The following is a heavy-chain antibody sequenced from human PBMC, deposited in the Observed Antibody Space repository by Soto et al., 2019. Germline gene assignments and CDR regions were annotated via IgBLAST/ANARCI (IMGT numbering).Heavy chain of an antibody. J-gene: IGHJ6*02. V-gene: IGHV3-30*18. Sequence: QVQLVESGGGVVQPGRSLRLSCASSGFSFSTHGMQWVRQAPGKGLEWVAIISYDGFIKYSADDVKGRFTISRDNSKNTLLLQMDRLRGADSAVYYCSKDLKGSGGNSGTLNYCYGMDVWGQGTTVIVSS. CDR2: ISYDGFIK. D-gene: IGHD3-10*01. CDR3: SKDLKGSGGNSGTLNYCYGMDV. CDR1: GFSFSTHG.